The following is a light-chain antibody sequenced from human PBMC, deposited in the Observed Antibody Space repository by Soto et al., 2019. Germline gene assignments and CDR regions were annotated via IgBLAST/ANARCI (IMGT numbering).Light chain of an antibody. CDR2: DVN. CDR1: SSDVGGYNY. CDR3: CSYAGSYIWV. V-gene: IGLV2-11*01. Sequence: QSALTQPRSVSGFPGQSVTISCTGTSSDVGGYNYVSWYQQHPGKAPKLMIYDVNKRPSGVPDRFSGSKSGNTASLTISGLQAEDEADYYCCSYAGSYIWVFGGGTKLTVL. J-gene: IGLJ3*02.